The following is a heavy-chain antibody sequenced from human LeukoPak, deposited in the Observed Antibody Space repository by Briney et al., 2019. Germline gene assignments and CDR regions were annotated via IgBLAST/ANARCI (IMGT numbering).Heavy chain of an antibody. D-gene: IGHD3-3*01. CDR1: GGSFSGYY. Sequence: PSETLSLTCAVYGGSFSGYYWSWIRQPPGKGLEWIGEINHSGSTNYNPSLKSRVTISVDTSKNQFSLKLSSVTAADTAVYYCARHLRTHYDFWSGYSSYNWFDPWGQGTLVTVSS. J-gene: IGHJ5*02. V-gene: IGHV4-34*01. CDR2: INHSGST. CDR3: ARHLRTHYDFWSGYSSYNWFDP.